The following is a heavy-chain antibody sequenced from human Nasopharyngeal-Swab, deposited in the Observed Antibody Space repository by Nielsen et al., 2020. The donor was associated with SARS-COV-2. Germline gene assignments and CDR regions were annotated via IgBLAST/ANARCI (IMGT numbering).Heavy chain of an antibody. J-gene: IGHJ4*02. Sequence: WIRQPPGKGLEWVSAISGSGGSTYYVDSVKGRFTISRDNSKNTLYLQMNSLRAEDTAVYYCAKGVILWGGGNFDYWGQGTLVTVSS. CDR2: ISGSGGST. CDR3: AKGVILWGGGNFDY. D-gene: IGHD2-21*01. V-gene: IGHV3-23*01.